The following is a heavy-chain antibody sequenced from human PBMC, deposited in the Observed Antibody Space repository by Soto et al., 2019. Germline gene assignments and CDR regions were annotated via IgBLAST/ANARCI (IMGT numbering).Heavy chain of an antibody. CDR1: GGTFSSYT. CDR2: IIHILGIA. V-gene: IGHV1-69*08. D-gene: IGHD5-12*01. Sequence: QVQLVQSGAEVKKPGSSVKVSCKASGGTFSSYTISWVRQAPGQGLEWMGRIIHILGIANYAQKFQGRVTSTADKSTSTAYMELSSLRSEDTAVYYCARDPPYRVYDSGAFDIWGQGTMVTVSS. CDR3: ARDPPYRVYDSGAFDI. J-gene: IGHJ3*02.